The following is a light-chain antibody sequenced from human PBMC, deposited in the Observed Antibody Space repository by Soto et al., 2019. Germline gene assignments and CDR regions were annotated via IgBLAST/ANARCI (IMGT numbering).Light chain of an antibody. Sequence: EVVLTQSPGTLSLSPGERATLSCRASQIVTINSLAWFQQKPGQPPRLLIYAASTRASAIPDRFSGSGSGTDFTLSISRLQPEDFALYYCQQYGDSPFSFGPGTRVDVK. CDR1: QIVTINS. CDR3: QQYGDSPFS. J-gene: IGKJ3*01. V-gene: IGKV3-20*01. CDR2: AAS.